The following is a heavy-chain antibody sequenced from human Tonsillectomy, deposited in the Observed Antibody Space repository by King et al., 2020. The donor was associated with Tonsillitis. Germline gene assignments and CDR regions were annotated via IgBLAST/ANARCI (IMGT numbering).Heavy chain of an antibody. J-gene: IGHJ4*02. CDR2: IGGAGRPT. D-gene: IGHD4-11*01. CDR1: GFTFKNSA. Sequence: QLVQSGGGVVQTGGSLTLSCATSGFTFKNSAMAWVRQAPGRGLEWVSAIGGAGRPTYYTASVKGRFTISRDHSKSTLYLEMNSLRAEDTATYYCAKALGTVTTVYFDYWGQGIRVTVSS. V-gene: IGHV3-23*04. CDR3: AKALGTVTTVYFDY.